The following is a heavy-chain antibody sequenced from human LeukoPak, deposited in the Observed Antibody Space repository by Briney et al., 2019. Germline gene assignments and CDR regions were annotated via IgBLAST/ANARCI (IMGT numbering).Heavy chain of an antibody. CDR1: GFTFSSFA. CDR2: ISDSGGTT. CDR3: AREERWLHFDY. J-gene: IGHJ4*02. V-gene: IGHV3-23*01. D-gene: IGHD5-24*01. Sequence: GGSLRLSCAVSGFTFSSFAMSWVRQAPGKGLEWVSVISDSGGTTFYADSAKGRFTISRDNAKNSLYLQMNSLRAEDMAVYYCAREERWLHFDYWGQGTLVTVSS.